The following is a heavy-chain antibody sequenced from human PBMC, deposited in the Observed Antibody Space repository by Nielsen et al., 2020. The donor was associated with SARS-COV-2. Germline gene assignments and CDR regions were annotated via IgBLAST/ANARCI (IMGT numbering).Heavy chain of an antibody. CDR2: ISYDGSNK. V-gene: IGHV3-30*03. CDR3: AREGKVYDSSGPGSY. CDR1: GFTFSSYG. D-gene: IGHD3-22*01. J-gene: IGHJ4*02. Sequence: GGSLRLSCAASGFTFSSYGMHWVRQAPGKGLEWVAVISYDGSNKYYADSVKGRFTISRDNSKNTLYLQMNSLRAEDTAVYYCAREGKVYDSSGPGSYWGQGTLVTVSS.